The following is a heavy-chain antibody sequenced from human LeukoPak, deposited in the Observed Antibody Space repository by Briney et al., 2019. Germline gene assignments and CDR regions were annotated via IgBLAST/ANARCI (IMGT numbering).Heavy chain of an antibody. CDR2: IYSGGST. J-gene: IGHJ6*03. CDR1: GFTFSSNY. CDR3: ARGRSSMVRGYYYYYMDV. V-gene: IGHV3-66*01. Sequence: GGSLRLSCAASGFTFSSNYMSWVRQAPGKGLEWVSVIYSGGSTYYADSVKGRFTISRDNSKNTLYLEMNSLRAEDTAVYYCARGRSSMVRGYYYYYMDVWGKGTTVTISS. D-gene: IGHD3-10*01.